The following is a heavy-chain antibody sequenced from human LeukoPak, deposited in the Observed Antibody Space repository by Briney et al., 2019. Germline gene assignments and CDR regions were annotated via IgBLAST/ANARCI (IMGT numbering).Heavy chain of an antibody. CDR2: ISSSSSTI. Sequence: GGSLRLSCVASGFTFSSYSMNWVRQAPGKGLEWVSYISSSSSTIYYADSVKGRFTISRDNAKNSLFLHMNSLRAEDTAVYYCAGISNSSSRSFDYWGQGTLVTVSS. CDR1: GFTFSSYS. CDR3: AGISNSSSRSFDY. D-gene: IGHD6-6*01. V-gene: IGHV3-48*01. J-gene: IGHJ4*02.